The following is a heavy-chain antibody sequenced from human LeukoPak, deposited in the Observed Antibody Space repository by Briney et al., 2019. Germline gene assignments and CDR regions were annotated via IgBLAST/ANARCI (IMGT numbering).Heavy chain of an antibody. Sequence: HPGGSLRLSCAASGFTFDDYTMHWVRQAPGKGLEWVSLISWDGGSTSYADSVKGRFTISRDNAKNTLYLQMNSLRAEDMAVYYCARVDYDFWSGAPSHDYWGQGTLVTVSS. D-gene: IGHD3-3*01. J-gene: IGHJ4*02. CDR1: GFTFDDYT. V-gene: IGHV3-43*01. CDR3: ARVDYDFWSGAPSHDY. CDR2: ISWDGGST.